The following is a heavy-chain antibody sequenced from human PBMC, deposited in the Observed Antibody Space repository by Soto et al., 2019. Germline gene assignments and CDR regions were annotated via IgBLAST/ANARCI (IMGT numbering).Heavy chain of an antibody. CDR1: GSSIRSYY. CDR2: IYYSGST. D-gene: IGHD5-18*01. J-gene: IGHJ4*02. Sequence: SETLSLTCTVSGSSIRSYYWSWIRQPPGKGLEWIGYIYYSGSTDYNPSLKSRVTISVDTSKNQFSLKLRSVTAADTAVYYCARDSYNFDDWGQGILVTVSS. V-gene: IGHV4-59*01. CDR3: ARDSYNFDD.